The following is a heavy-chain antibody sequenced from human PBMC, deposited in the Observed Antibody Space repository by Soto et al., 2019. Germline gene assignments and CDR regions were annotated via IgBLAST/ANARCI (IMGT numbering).Heavy chain of an antibody. CDR2: IKGKISGGTA. Sequence: EVQLVESGGGLVKPGGSLRLSCAASGFTFSDGWMNWVRQAPGKGLEWVGRIKGKISGGTADYVAPVIGRFTISRDDSKNTVYLQMNSLKIEDTAVYYCTTTGGHLHSDPFDYWGQGALVTVSS. D-gene: IGHD2-8*02. CDR3: TTTGGHLHSDPFDY. J-gene: IGHJ4*02. V-gene: IGHV3-15*07. CDR1: GFTFSDGW.